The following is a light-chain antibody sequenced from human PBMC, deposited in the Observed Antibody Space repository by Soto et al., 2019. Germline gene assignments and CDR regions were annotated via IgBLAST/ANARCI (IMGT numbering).Light chain of an antibody. Sequence: SVLTQPPSVSGAPGQSVTISCTGGGSNIGSNFDVHWYQQLPGTAPRLLVYSNNNRPSGVPDRFSGSRSGPSASLAITGLLAEDEADYYCQSYDTSLSGSVFGTGTKVTVL. J-gene: IGLJ1*01. CDR1: GSNIGSNFD. CDR2: SNN. V-gene: IGLV1-40*01. CDR3: QSYDTSLSGSV.